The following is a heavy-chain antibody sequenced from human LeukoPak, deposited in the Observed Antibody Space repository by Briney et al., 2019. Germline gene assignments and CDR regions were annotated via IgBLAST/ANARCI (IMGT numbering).Heavy chain of an antibody. Sequence: SETLSLTCAVSIDSTNRNYWSWVRQSPGKGLEWIGEVHRSGSTNYKPSLKRRVTISIDRSKDQISLDLTSVTAADTAVYYCARELLNAPTPGAYWGQGILVTVSS. CDR1: IDSTNRNY. CDR2: VHRSGST. J-gene: IGHJ4*02. D-gene: IGHD2-21*01. V-gene: IGHV4-4*02. CDR3: ARELLNAPTPGAY.